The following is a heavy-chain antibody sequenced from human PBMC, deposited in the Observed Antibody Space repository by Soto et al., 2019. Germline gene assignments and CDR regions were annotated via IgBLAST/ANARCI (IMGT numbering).Heavy chain of an antibody. CDR2: FDPEDGET. Sequence: GSVKVSCKVSGYSLTELSMHWVRQAPGKGLEWMGGFDPEDGETIYAQKFQGRVTMTEDTSTDTAYMELNSLTSEDTAIYYCARMESFGSLNWFDPWGQGTLVTVSS. J-gene: IGHJ5*02. V-gene: IGHV1-24*01. CDR3: ARMESFGSLNWFDP. D-gene: IGHD5-18*01. CDR1: GYSLTELS.